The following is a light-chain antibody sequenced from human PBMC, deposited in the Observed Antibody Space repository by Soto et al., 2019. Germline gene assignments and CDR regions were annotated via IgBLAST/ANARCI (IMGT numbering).Light chain of an antibody. CDR3: QQSYTTPQT. J-gene: IGKJ3*01. CDR1: QSIRSH. V-gene: IGKV1-39*01. Sequence: DIQMTQSPASLSFSVGDRATITCRASQSIRSHLNWYQQKPGKAPRVLIYSASTLQSGVPSRFNGRGSGTDFTLTISNLQPEDFAIYYCQQSYTTPQTFGHGTKVDNK. CDR2: SAS.